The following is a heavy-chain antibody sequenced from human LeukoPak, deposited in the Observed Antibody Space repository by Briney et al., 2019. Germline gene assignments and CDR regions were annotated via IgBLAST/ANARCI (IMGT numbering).Heavy chain of an antibody. D-gene: IGHD3-22*01. V-gene: IGHV3-21*01. CDR3: NGNYYDSSGYSYYYYYMDV. CDR2: ISSSSSYI. J-gene: IGHJ6*03. Sequence: GGSLRLSCAASGFTFSNAWMSWVRQAPGKGLEWVSSISSSSSYIYYADSVKGRFTISRDNAKNSLYLQMNSLRAEDTAVYYCNGNYYDSSGYSYYYYYMDVWGKGTTVTVSS. CDR1: GFTFSNAW.